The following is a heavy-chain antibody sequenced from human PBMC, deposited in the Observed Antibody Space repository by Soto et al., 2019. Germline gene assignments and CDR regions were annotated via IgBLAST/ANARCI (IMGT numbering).Heavy chain of an antibody. Sequence: QVQLVQSGAEVKKPGSSVKVSCKASGGTFSSSTISWVRQAPGQGLEWMGRLIPILGIANYAQKFQGRVTITADKSTSTVYMELSSLRSEDTAVYYCAMVRGDFAFDIWGQGTMVTVSA. CDR1: GGTFSSST. D-gene: IGHD3-10*01. J-gene: IGHJ3*02. V-gene: IGHV1-69*02. CDR2: LIPILGIA. CDR3: AMVRGDFAFDI.